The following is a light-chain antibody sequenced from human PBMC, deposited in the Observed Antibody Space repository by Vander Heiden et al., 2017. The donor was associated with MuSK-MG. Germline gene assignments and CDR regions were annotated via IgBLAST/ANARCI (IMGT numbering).Light chain of an antibody. CDR2: DAS. V-gene: IGKV3-11*01. J-gene: IGKJ1*01. Sequence: EIVLTQSPATLSLSPGERATLSCRASQSVSSYLAWYQQKPGQAPRLLIYDASNRATGIPARFSGSGYGTDFTLTISSLEPEDFAVYYCQQHSIWPPWTFGQGTKVEIK. CDR1: QSVSSY. CDR3: QQHSIWPPWT.